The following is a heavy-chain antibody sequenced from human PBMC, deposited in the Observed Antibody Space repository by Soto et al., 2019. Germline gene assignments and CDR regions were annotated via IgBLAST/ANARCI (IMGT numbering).Heavy chain of an antibody. D-gene: IGHD3-16*02. V-gene: IGHV1-69*01. J-gene: IGHJ5*02. CDR2: IMPISDTQ. Sequence: QVQLVQSGADVKKPGSSVKVSCKAYGGIFSNYGISWVRQAPGQGLEWMGGIMPISDTQNYAQKFQGKVTITADESTSTAYMDLSSLRTENTAVSYRAIDESADYVWGSFRSCGQGTPVTVS. CDR1: GGIFSNYG. CDR3: AIDESADYVWGSFRS.